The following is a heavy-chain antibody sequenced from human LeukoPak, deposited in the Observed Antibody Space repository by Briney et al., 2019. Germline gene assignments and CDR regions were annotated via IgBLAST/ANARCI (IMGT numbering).Heavy chain of an antibody. V-gene: IGHV4-59*12. J-gene: IGHJ4*02. Sequence: PSETLSLTCSVSGGSINGYYWSWIRQPPGRGLEWIGFMYYGGSTNYNPSLKSRVIISVDPSKNQFSLRLSSVAAADTAVYYCARAQGRDGYNEGYYFDYWGQGFLVTVSS. D-gene: IGHD5-24*01. CDR1: GGSINGYY. CDR2: MYYGGST. CDR3: ARAQGRDGYNEGYYFDY.